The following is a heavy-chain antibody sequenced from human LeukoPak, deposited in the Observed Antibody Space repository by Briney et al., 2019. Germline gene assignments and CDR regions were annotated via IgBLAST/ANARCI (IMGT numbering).Heavy chain of an antibody. CDR2: ISAYNGNT. J-gene: IGHJ6*02. CDR1: GYTFTTYA. D-gene: IGHD2-15*01. CDR3: ARDLFAHSLFLGGGYYYGMDV. Sequence: ASVKVSCKASGYTFTTYAIHWVRQAPGQGLEWMGWISAYNGNTNYAQKLQGRVTMTTDTSTSTAYMELRSLRSDDTAVYYCARDLFAHSLFLGGGYYYGMDVWGQGTTVTVSS. V-gene: IGHV1-18*04.